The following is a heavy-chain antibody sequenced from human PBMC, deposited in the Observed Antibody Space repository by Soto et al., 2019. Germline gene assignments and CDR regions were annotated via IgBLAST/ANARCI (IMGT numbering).Heavy chain of an antibody. D-gene: IGHD6-19*01. J-gene: IGHJ4*02. Sequence: EVQLVESGGGLIQPGGSLRLSCAASGFAVSSKYMTWVRQAPGKGLEWVSVIYGGGTTYYADSVKGRFTISRDTSKNTLYLQMHRLRAEDTAVYYCVQTTGWPGFDFWGQGTLVTVSS. CDR1: GFAVSSKY. V-gene: IGHV3-53*01. CDR2: IYGGGTT. CDR3: VQTTGWPGFDF.